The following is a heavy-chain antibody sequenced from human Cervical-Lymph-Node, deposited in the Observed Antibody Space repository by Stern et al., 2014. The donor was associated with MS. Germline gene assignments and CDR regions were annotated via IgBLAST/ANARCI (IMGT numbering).Heavy chain of an antibody. Sequence: VQLVQSGGEVKKAGESLKISCKGSGYSFSNTWIGWVRQMPGKGLEWMGFIYPEDSDTRYSPSFQGQVSISADTSISTTYLHWGSLKASDTAMYFCARPLRGINNAFDAWGQGTMVTVYS. V-gene: IGHV5-51*01. CDR1: GYSFSNTW. CDR3: ARPLRGINNAFDA. CDR2: IYPEDSDT. J-gene: IGHJ3*01. D-gene: IGHD3-10*01.